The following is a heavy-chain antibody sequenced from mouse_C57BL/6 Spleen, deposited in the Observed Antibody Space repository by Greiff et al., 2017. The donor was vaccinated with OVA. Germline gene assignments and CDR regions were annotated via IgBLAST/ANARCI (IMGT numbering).Heavy chain of an antibody. CDR1: GYTFTSYW. CDR3: ARGNSNSFGWYFDV. CDR2: IDPSDSYT. Sequence: VQLQQPGAELVMPGASVKLSCKASGYTFTSYWMHWVKQRPGQGLEWIGEIDPSDSYTNYNQKFKGKSTLTVDKSSSTAYMQLSSLTSEDSAVYYCARGNSNSFGWYFDVWGTGTTVTVSS. J-gene: IGHJ1*03. V-gene: IGHV1-69*01. D-gene: IGHD2-5*01.